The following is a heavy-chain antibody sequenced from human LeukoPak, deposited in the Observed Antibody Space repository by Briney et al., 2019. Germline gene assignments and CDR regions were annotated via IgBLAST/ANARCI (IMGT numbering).Heavy chain of an antibody. Sequence: GGSLTLSCAVSGFTFRNYWMHWVRQAPGKGLVWVSCISSDGSSTNYADSVKGRFSISRDNAKNTLYLHMDSLRVEDTAQYYCARPMISVMSLGADFWGQGSLVTVSS. J-gene: IGHJ4*02. V-gene: IGHV3-74*01. CDR1: GFTFRNYW. D-gene: IGHD3/OR15-3a*01. CDR3: ARPMISVMSLGADF. CDR2: ISSDGSST.